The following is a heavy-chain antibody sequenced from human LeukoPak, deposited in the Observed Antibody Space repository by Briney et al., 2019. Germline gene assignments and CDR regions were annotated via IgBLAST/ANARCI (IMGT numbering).Heavy chain of an antibody. Sequence: PGGSLRLSCAASGFTFSSLWMHWVRQGPGKGLVWVPRINSDGTSTNYADSVKGRFTISRDNAKNTLYLQMNSLRAEDTAVYYCARDPHSYSGYDRFDYWGQGTLVTVSS. CDR3: ARDPHSYSGYDRFDY. J-gene: IGHJ4*02. CDR1: GFTFSSLW. V-gene: IGHV3-74*01. D-gene: IGHD5-12*01. CDR2: INSDGTST.